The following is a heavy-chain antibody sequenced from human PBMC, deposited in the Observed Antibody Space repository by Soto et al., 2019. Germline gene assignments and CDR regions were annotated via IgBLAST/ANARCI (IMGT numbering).Heavy chain of an antibody. CDR2: IFHSGST. CDR1: GFSINSHYY. Sequence: SETLSLTCAVSGFSINSHYYWGWIRQPPGKGLEWIGSIFHSGSTYYNPSLKSRVTISIDTSKNQFSLRLTSVTAADTAVYFCARDRQGTILSAFDIWGQGTLVTVSS. V-gene: IGHV4-38-2*02. CDR3: ARDRQGTILSAFDI. D-gene: IGHD3-3*01. J-gene: IGHJ3*02.